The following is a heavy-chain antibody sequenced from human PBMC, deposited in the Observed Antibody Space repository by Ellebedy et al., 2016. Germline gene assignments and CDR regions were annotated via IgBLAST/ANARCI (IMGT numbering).Heavy chain of an antibody. CDR1: GFTFSSYG. V-gene: IGHV3-33*08. CDR3: ASSDLGYCSGGSCYSNAFDI. Sequence: GESLKISCAASGFTFSSYGMHWVRQAPGKGLEWVAVIWYDGSNKYYADSVKGRFTISRDNSKNTLYLQMNSLRAEDTAVYYCASSDLGYCSGGSCYSNAFDIWGQGTMVTVSS. J-gene: IGHJ3*02. CDR2: IWYDGSNK. D-gene: IGHD2-15*01.